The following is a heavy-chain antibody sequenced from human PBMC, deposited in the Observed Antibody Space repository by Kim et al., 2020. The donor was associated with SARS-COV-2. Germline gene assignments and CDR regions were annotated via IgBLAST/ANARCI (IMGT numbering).Heavy chain of an antibody. D-gene: IGHD5-18*01. CDR1: GFTFSDYH. CDR2: ISTSGSTI. J-gene: IGHJ6*02. Sequence: GGSLRLSCAASGFTFSDYHMSWIRQAPGKGLEWVSHISTSGSTIYYADSVKGRFTISRDNAKNSLYLQMNSLRAEDTAVYYCARDRKYSYGFYYYYGMDVWGQGTTVTVSS. V-gene: IGHV3-11*04. CDR3: ARDRKYSYGFYYYYGMDV.